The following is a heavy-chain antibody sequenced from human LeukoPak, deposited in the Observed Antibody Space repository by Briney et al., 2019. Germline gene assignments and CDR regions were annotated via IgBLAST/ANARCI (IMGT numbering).Heavy chain of an antibody. V-gene: IGHV1-69*05. CDR1: GGTFSSYA. Sequence: ASVKVSCKASGGTFSSYAISWVRQAPGQGLEWMGGIIPIFGTANYAQKFQGRVTITTDESTSTAYMELSSLRSEDTAVYYCAIHPGRVGWFDPRGQGTLVTVSS. J-gene: IGHJ5*02. CDR2: IIPIFGTA. CDR3: AIHPGRVGWFDP.